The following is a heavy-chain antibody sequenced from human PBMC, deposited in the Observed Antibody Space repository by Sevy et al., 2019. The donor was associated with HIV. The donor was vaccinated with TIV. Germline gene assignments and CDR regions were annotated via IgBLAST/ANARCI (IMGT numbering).Heavy chain of an antibody. CDR2: ISSGSTYT. D-gene: IGHD4-17*01. V-gene: IGHV3-11*06. Sequence: GGSLRLSCVASGFTFSDYYMSWTRQAPGKGMEWVSDISSGSTYTKYAHSVKGRFTISRDNAKNSLYLQTNSLRVEDTAVYYCARDRRNYGGQYFDYWGQGTLVTVSS. J-gene: IGHJ4*02. CDR1: GFTFSDYY. CDR3: ARDRRNYGGQYFDY.